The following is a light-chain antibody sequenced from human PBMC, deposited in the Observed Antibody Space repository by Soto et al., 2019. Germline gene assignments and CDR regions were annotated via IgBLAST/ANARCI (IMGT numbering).Light chain of an antibody. CDR2: EVT. CDR3: SSYTGSNNFV. Sequence: QSALTQPPSASGSPGQSVTVSCTGTSSDLGAYNSVSWYQQYPGKAPKLLIYEVTKRPSGVPDRFSGSKSGNTASLTVSGLQAEDEADYYCSSYTGSNNFVFGTGTKLTVL. J-gene: IGLJ1*01. V-gene: IGLV2-8*01. CDR1: SSDLGAYNS.